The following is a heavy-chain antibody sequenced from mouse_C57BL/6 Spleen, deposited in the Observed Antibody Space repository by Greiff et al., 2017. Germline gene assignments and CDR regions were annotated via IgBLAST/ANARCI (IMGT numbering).Heavy chain of an antibody. CDR3: ARAIYDGSFFAY. Sequence: QVQLQQPGAELVKPGASVKLSCKASGYTFTSYWMHWVKQRPGQGLEWIGMIHPNSGSTNYNEKFKSKATLTIDKTSSTDYMQLSSLASEDSAVYYCARAIYDGSFFAYWGQEPLVTVSA. V-gene: IGHV1-64*01. D-gene: IGHD2-3*01. J-gene: IGHJ3*01. CDR2: IHPNSGST. CDR1: GYTFTSYW.